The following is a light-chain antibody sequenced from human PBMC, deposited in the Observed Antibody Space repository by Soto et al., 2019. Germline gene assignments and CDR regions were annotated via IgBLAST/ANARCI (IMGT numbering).Light chain of an antibody. Sequence: QSALTQPASVSGSPGQSITISCTGTSSDVGSYNFVSWYQQCPGRAPKLMIFEVTKRPSGVSNRFSGSKSGNTASPTISGLQAEDEADYYCCSYAGGSTPVVFGGGTKLTVL. CDR2: EVT. CDR3: CSYAGGSTPVV. CDR1: SSDVGSYNF. V-gene: IGLV2-23*02. J-gene: IGLJ2*01.